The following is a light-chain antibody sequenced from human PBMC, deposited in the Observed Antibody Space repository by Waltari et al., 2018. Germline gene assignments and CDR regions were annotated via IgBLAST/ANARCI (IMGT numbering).Light chain of an antibody. Sequence: DIQMTQSPSSLSASVGARVTITCRASQSISSYLNWYQQKPGKAPKLLIYDASNLETGVPSRFSGSGSGTDFTFTISSLQPEEIATYYCQQHDNLPYTFGQGTKLEIK. J-gene: IGKJ2*01. CDR3: QQHDNLPYT. V-gene: IGKV1-33*01. CDR1: QSISSY. CDR2: DAS.